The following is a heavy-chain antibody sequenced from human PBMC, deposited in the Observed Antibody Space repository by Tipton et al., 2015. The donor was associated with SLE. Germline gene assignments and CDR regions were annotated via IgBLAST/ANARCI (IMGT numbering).Heavy chain of an antibody. Sequence: TLSLTCTVSGGSVSSSSKYWAWIRQPPGKGLEWIGSIYYTGTTTYYNPSLKSRVTMSVDMSKNQFSLRLTSVTAADTAVYYCARLHGYSYGLNWFDPWGQGTLISVSS. CDR2: IYYTGTTT. CDR3: ARLHGYSYGLNWFDP. CDR1: GGSVSSSSKY. V-gene: IGHV4-39*07. J-gene: IGHJ5*02. D-gene: IGHD5-18*01.